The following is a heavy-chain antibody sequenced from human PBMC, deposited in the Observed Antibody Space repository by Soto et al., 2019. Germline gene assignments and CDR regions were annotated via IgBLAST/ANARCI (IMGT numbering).Heavy chain of an antibody. V-gene: IGHV1-46*01. CDR1: GYTFTSYY. D-gene: IGHD2-15*01. J-gene: IGHJ5*02. CDR3: ARAVGYCSGGSCYRGNWFDP. CDR2: INPSGGST. Sequence: ASVKVSCKASGYTFTSYYMHWVRQAPGQGLEWMGIINPSGGSTSYAQKFQGRVTMTRDTSTSTVYMELSSLRSEDTAVYYCARAVGYCSGGSCYRGNWFDPWGQGTLVTVFS.